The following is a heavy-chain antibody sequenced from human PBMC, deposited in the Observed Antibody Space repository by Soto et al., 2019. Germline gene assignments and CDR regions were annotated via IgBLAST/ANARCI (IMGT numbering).Heavy chain of an antibody. CDR3: ARGAPAANYYYYGMDV. V-gene: IGHV3-21*01. Sequence: GGSLRLSCAASGFTFSSYSMNWVRQAPGKGLEWVSSISSSSSYIYYADSVKGRFTISRDNAKNSLYLQMNSLRAEDTAVYYCARGAPAANYYYYGMDVWGQGTTVTVSS. CDR2: ISSSSSYI. CDR1: GFTFSSYS. D-gene: IGHD2-2*01. J-gene: IGHJ6*02.